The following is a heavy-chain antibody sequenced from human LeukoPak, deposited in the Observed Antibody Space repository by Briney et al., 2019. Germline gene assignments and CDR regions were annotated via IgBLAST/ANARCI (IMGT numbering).Heavy chain of an antibody. CDR1: GRSLSSSRYS. CDR3: ARLCSSTTCYSDWFDP. J-gene: IGHJ5*02. V-gene: IGHV4-39*01. CDR2: IYYSGRT. Sequence: AETLTLTCTVYGRSLSSSRYSCGRICQPPAKGLDWIGIIYYSGRTYYNPSLKSRVTISVDTCKDQLSLKLSSVTAADTAVYYCARLCSSTTCYSDWFDPWGQGTLVTVSS. D-gene: IGHD2-2*01.